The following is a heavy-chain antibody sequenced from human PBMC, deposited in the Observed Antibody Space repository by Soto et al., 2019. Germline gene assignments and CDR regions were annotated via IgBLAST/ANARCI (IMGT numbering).Heavy chain of an antibody. CDR1: GYTFSTYW. J-gene: IGHJ3*02. D-gene: IGHD4-17*01. V-gene: IGHV5-51*03. CDR3: ARRTVMLDSFDI. CDR2: IYPGDSNA. Sequence: EVQLEQSGAELKKPGESLKISCKASGYTFSTYWIGWVRQMPGKGLEWMGMIYPGDSNARNSPSFQGQVTTSADTSITTAYLQWRSLQASDTAMYYCARRTVMLDSFDIWGHGTMVTVSS.